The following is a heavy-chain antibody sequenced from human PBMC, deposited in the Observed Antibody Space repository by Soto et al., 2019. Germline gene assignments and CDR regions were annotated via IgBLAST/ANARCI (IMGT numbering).Heavy chain of an antibody. J-gene: IGHJ6*02. V-gene: IGHV1-2*02. CDR2: INPSSGAT. CDR1: GYSFTDYY. CDR3: AKDPDSVIGTGGLDV. Sequence: ASVKVACKAAGYSFTDYYRHWVRQAPGQGLEWMGWINPSSGATKYAQNFLGRVTMTRVTSIKTTYMVLGRLRSGDTALYYSAKDPDSVIGTGGLDVWGQGTTVTVSS. D-gene: IGHD1-26*01.